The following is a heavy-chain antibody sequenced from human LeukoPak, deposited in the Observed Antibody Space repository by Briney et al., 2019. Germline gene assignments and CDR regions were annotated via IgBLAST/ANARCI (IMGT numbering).Heavy chain of an antibody. CDR3: ASLGGNSRYYYYYMDV. V-gene: IGHV4-59*12. CDR1: GGSISSYY. CDR2: IYYSGST. D-gene: IGHD4-23*01. Sequence: SETLSLTCTVSGGSISSYYWSWIRQPPGKGLEWIGYIYYSGSTNYNPSLKSRVTISVDTSKNQFSLKLSSVTAADTAVYYCASLGGNSRYYYYYMDVWGKGTTVTISS. J-gene: IGHJ6*03.